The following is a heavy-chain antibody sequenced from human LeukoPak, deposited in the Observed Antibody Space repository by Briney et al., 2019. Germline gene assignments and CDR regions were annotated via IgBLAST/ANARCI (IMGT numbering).Heavy chain of an antibody. CDR2: ISSSGST. D-gene: IGHD3-22*01. V-gene: IGHV4-61*02. CDR1: GGPITSNNYY. J-gene: IGHJ4*02. CDR3: ARESDLSHYDRTDY. Sequence: PSQTLSLTCAVSGGPITSNNYYWSWIRQPGGKGLEWIGRISSSGSTTYNPTLKSRVTIPADTSKNQLSLKLNSVTAADTAVYYCARESDLSHYDRTDYWGQGTLVTVFS.